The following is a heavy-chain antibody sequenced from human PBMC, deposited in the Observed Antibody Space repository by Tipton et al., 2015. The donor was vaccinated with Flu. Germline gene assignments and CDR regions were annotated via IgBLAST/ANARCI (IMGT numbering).Heavy chain of an antibody. V-gene: IGHV4-59*01. CDR2: IWYSGST. J-gene: IGHJ4*02. D-gene: IGHD5-12*01. CDR1: GGSIISYY. CDR3: ARVVAASGIDY. Sequence: LVQPSETLSLTCTVSGGSIISYYWSWIRQPPGKGLEWIGYIWYSGSTNYNPSLKSRVTMSVDTSKSQFSLNLNSVTAADTAVYYCARVVAASGIDYWGQGTLVTVSS.